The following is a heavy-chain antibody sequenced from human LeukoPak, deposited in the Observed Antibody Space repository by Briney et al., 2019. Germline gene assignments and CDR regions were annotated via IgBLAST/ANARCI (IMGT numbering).Heavy chain of an antibody. D-gene: IGHD3-9*01. CDR2: IYYSGST. CDR1: GGSFSSYY. J-gene: IGHJ4*02. V-gene: IGHV4-39*01. Sequence: NPSETLSLTCAVYGGSFSSYYWGWIRQPPGKGLEWIGSIYYSGSTYYNPSLKSRVTISVDTSKNQFSLKLSSVTAADTAVYYCARRDAGYFDWLLAGGGGDYWGQGTLVTVSS. CDR3: ARRDAGYFDWLLAGGGGDY.